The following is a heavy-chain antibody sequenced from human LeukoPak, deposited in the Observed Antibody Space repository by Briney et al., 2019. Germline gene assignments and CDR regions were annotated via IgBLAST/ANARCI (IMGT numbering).Heavy chain of an antibody. CDR2: IKSDGSST. J-gene: IGHJ4*02. D-gene: IGHD6-19*01. Sequence: GGSLRLSCAASGFTFSSYWMHCVRQAPGKGLVCVSRIKSDGSSTNYTDSVKVRFTITRDNAKNTPYLQMNIPRAENTAVYNCARVGVSSSGWYGHFDYWGQGTLVTVSS. CDR3: ARVGVSSSGWYGHFDY. CDR1: GFTFSSYW. V-gene: IGHV3-74*01.